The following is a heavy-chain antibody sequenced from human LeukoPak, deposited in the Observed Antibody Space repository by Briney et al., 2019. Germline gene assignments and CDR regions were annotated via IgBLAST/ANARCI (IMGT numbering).Heavy chain of an antibody. Sequence: GGSLRLSCAATGYSFKDYGMHWVRQPPGKGLEWVSAINWNGGGTDYADSVKGRFTIFRDNAKNSLYLQLSSLRPEDTASYYCAKHLTATNTYIFFGLDVWGQGTSVTVSS. CDR2: INWNGGGT. V-gene: IGHV3-9*01. D-gene: IGHD1-26*01. CDR3: AKHLTATNTYIFFGLDV. J-gene: IGHJ6*02. CDR1: GYSFKDYG.